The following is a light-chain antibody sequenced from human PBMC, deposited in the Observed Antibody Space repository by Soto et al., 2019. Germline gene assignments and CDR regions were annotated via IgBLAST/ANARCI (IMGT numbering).Light chain of an antibody. CDR3: SSFTTTSTWV. V-gene: IGLV2-18*02. CDR1: SSDVGSYNR. CDR2: EVS. Sequence: QSVLTQPPPVSGSPGQSVTISCTGTSSDVGSYNRVSWYQQPPGTAPKLMIYEVSNRPSGVPDRFSGSKSGNTASLTISGLQAEDEADYYCSSFTTTSTWVFGGGTKVTVL. J-gene: IGLJ3*02.